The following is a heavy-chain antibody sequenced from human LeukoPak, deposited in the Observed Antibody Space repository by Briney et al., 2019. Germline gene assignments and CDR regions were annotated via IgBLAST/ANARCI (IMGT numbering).Heavy chain of an antibody. Sequence: GGSLRLSCAASGFTFSNYWMHWVRQAPGKGLVWVARINRDGTTTNYGDSVKGRFTISRDNAQKTLCLQMNSLRAEDTAVYYCARDRGLDAFDIWGQGTMVTVSS. CDR1: GFTFSNYW. CDR2: INRDGTTT. D-gene: IGHD3-10*01. CDR3: ARDRGLDAFDI. J-gene: IGHJ3*02. V-gene: IGHV3-74*01.